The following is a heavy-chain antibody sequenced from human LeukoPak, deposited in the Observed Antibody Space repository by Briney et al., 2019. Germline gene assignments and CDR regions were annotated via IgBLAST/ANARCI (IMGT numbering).Heavy chain of an antibody. CDR1: GYTFTSYY. V-gene: IGHV1-46*01. CDR3: ARDEEVATTTPPGY. Sequence: ASVKVSCKASGYTFTSYYMHWVRQAPGQGLEWMGIINPSGGSTSYALKFQGRVTVTRDTSTTTVYMELSSLKSEDTAVYYCARDEEVATTTPPGYWGQGTLVTVSS. J-gene: IGHJ4*02. CDR2: INPSGGST. D-gene: IGHD5-24*01.